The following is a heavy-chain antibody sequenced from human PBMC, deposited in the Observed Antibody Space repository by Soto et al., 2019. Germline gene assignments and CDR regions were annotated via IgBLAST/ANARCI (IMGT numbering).Heavy chain of an antibody. J-gene: IGHJ4*02. V-gene: IGHV3-23*01. CDR1: GFTFSGYT. CDR3: VKDVWDY. Sequence: EVQLLESGGGLVHPGGSLRLSCAASGFTFSGYTMNWVRQAPGKGLEWVSVIGNTGDGTHYADSVKGRFTISRDNSKNTLYLQMERLRAEDTAVDYCVKDVWDYWGQGTLVTVSS. CDR2: IGNTGDGT. D-gene: IGHD2-21*01.